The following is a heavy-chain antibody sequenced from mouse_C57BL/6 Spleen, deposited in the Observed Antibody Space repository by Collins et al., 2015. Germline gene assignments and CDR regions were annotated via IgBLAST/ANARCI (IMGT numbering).Heavy chain of an antibody. J-gene: IGHJ1*03. D-gene: IGHD2-1*01. CDR3: MRYGDLLGHWYFDV. CDR1: GFTFSGFW. CDR2: INSDGSAI. V-gene: IGHV11-2*01. Sequence: EVQLLETGGGLVQPGGSRGLSCEGSGFTFSGFWMSWVRQTPGKTLEWIGDINSDGSAINYAPSIKDRFTIFRDNDKSTLYLQMSNVRSEDTATYFCMRYGDLLGHWYFDVWGTGTTVTVSS.